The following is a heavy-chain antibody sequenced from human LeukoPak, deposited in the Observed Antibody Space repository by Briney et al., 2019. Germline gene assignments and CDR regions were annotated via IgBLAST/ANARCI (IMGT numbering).Heavy chain of an antibody. Sequence: GGSLRLSCVASGFTFSSYAMHWVRQAPGKGLEWVAVISYDGSNKYHADSVKGRFTISRDNSKNTLYLQMNSLRAEDTAVYYCARGSPMLRGRPFDYWGQGTLVTVSS. CDR1: GFTFSSYA. V-gene: IGHV3-30*14. CDR3: ARGSPMLRGRPFDY. J-gene: IGHJ4*02. D-gene: IGHD3-10*01. CDR2: ISYDGSNK.